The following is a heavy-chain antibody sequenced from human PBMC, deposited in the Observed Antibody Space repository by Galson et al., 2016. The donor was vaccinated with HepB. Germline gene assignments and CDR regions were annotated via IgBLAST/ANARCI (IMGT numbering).Heavy chain of an antibody. Sequence: ETLSLTCAVNSGSFSAYFWSWIRQPPGKGLEWIGEIHHSGTTKYNPSLESRVTISLDTSKNQLSLKLTSVTAADMSVYYCARGVHTSVLGDNWFDPWGQGTLVTVSS. CDR2: IHHSGTT. J-gene: IGHJ5*02. D-gene: IGHD3-16*01. CDR3: ARGVHTSVLGDNWFDP. V-gene: IGHV4-34*01. CDR1: SGSFSAYF.